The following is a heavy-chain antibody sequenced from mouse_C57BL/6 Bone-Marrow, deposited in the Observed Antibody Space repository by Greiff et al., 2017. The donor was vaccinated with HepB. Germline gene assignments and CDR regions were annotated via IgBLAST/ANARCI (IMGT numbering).Heavy chain of an antibody. CDR1: GFTFSSYG. J-gene: IGHJ2*01. CDR2: ISSGGSYT. Sequence: EVNLVESGGDLVKPGGSLKLSCAASGFTFSSYGMSWVRQTPDKRLEWVATISSGGSYTYYPDSVKGRFTISRDNAKNTLYLQMSSLKSEDTAMYYCARRGDGYHYFDYWGQGTTLTVSS. V-gene: IGHV5-6*01. D-gene: IGHD2-3*01. CDR3: ARRGDGYHYFDY.